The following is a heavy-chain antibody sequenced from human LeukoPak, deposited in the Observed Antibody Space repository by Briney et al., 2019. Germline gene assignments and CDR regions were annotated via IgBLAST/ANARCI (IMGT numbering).Heavy chain of an antibody. CDR1: GGSISSGGYS. CDR2: IYHSGST. Sequence: SQTLSLTCAVSGGSISSGGYSWSWIRQPSGKGLEWIGYIYHSGSTYYNPSLKSRVTISVDRSKNQFSLKLSSVTAADTAVYYCASMVRGVMGYWGQGTLVTVSS. D-gene: IGHD3-10*01. CDR3: ASMVRGVMGY. V-gene: IGHV4-30-2*01. J-gene: IGHJ4*02.